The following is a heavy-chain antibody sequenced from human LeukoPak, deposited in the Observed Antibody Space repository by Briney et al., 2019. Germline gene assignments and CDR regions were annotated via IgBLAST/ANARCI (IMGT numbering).Heavy chain of an antibody. Sequence: GGSLRLSCAASGFAFSNYNMNWVRQAPGKGLEWVSSISGSGGSTSYADSVKGRFTISRDNSKNTLSLQMNSLRAEDTAVYYCAKSAVDAPFTLTTKTVDSWGQGSLVTVSS. D-gene: IGHD4-17*01. CDR3: AKSAVDAPFTLTTKTVDS. J-gene: IGHJ5*01. V-gene: IGHV3-23*01. CDR1: GFAFSNYN. CDR2: ISGSGGST.